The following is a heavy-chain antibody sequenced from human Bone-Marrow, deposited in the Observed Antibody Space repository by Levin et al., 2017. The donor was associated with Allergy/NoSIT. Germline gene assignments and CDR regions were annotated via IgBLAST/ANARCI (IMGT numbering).Heavy chain of an antibody. CDR3: TTLGSGRKLDY. J-gene: IGHJ4*02. V-gene: IGHV3-15*01. Sequence: AGGSLRLSCAASGFTFTNAWMTWVRQAPGKGLECIGRIKSKIEGETTDYAAPVKGRFTISRDDSKSTLYLQMNSLKIEDTAVYYCTTLGSGRKLDYWGQGILVTVSS. CDR1: GFTFTNAW. CDR2: IKSKIEGETT. D-gene: IGHD3-10*01.